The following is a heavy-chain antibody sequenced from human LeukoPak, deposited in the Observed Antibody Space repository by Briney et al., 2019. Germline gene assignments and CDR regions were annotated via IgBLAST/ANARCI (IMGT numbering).Heavy chain of an antibody. D-gene: IGHD6-19*01. J-gene: IGHJ4*02. Sequence: ASETLSLTCTVSGGSISSYYWSWIRQPPGKGLEWIGYIYYSGSTNYNPSLKSRVTMSVDTSKNQFSLKLTSVTAADTAVYYCARGPYSSGWYSFDYWGQGTLVTVSS. CDR3: ARGPYSSGWYSFDY. CDR1: GGSISSYY. V-gene: IGHV4-59*12. CDR2: IYYSGST.